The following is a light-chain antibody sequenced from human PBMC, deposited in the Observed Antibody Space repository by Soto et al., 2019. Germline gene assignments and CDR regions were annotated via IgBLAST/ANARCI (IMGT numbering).Light chain of an antibody. CDR1: KLGEKY. CDR3: QSWDSIDVV. CDR2: QDN. J-gene: IGLJ2*01. V-gene: IGLV3-1*01. Sequence: SYELTQPPSVSVSPGQTANIPCSGDKLGEKYTCWYQQKAGQSPVMVIYQDNKRPSGIPERFSGSNSGNTATLTISGTQAMDEADYYCQSWDSIDVVFGGGTKLTVL.